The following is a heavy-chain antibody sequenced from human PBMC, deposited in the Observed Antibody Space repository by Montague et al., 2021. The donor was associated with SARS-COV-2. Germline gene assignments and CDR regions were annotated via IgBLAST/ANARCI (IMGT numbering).Heavy chain of an antibody. Sequence: SETLSLTCTVSGGSISNSNYYWGWIRQPPGKGLEWIGEIYHSGSTTYNPSLKSRVTISVDKSKNQFSLTLTSLTAADTAVYYCARAQKTISGMLIPPYYFDFWGQGTLVTVSS. CDR3: ARAQKTISGMLIPPYYFDF. CDR1: GGSISNSNYY. V-gene: IGHV4-61*05. J-gene: IGHJ4*02. D-gene: IGHD3-3*01. CDR2: IYHSGST.